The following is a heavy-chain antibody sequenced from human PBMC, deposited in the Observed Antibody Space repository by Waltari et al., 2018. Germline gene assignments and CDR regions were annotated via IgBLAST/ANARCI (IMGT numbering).Heavy chain of an antibody. CDR3: AKDYEGLMGVDY. CDR1: GFTFSSYA. V-gene: IGHV3-23*01. D-gene: IGHD2-8*01. Sequence: EVQLLESGGGLVQPGGSLRLSCAASGFTFSSYAISWVRQAPGKGLEWVSALRGSGGSRYYADSVKGRFTISRDNSKNTLYLQMNSLRAEDTAVYYCAKDYEGLMGVDYWGQGTLVTVSS. CDR2: LRGSGGSR. J-gene: IGHJ4*02.